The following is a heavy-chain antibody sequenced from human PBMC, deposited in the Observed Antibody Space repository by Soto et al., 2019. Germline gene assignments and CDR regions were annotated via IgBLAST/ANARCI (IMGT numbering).Heavy chain of an antibody. D-gene: IGHD2-15*01. CDR3: ARDRGVAAYYYYGMDV. Sequence: LRLSCAASGFTFSSYGMHWARQAPGKGLEWVAVIWYDGSNKYYADSVKGRFTISRDNSKNTLYLQMNSLRAEDTAVYDCARDRGVAAYYYYGMDVWGQGTTVTVSS. J-gene: IGHJ6*02. V-gene: IGHV3-33*01. CDR2: IWYDGSNK. CDR1: GFTFSSYG.